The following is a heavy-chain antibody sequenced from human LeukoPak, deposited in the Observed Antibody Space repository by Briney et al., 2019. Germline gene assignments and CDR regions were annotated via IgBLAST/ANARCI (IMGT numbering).Heavy chain of an antibody. J-gene: IGHJ6*03. CDR1: GYTFTSCG. CDR2: INPNSGGT. V-gene: IGHV1-2*02. CDR3: ARDGGSSGWYGYYYYYMDV. Sequence: ASVKVSCKASGYTFTSCGISWVRQAPGQGLEWMGWINPNSGGTNYAQKFQGRVTMTRDTSISTAYMELSTLRSDDTAVYYCARDGGSSGWYGYYYYYMDVWGKGTTVTISS. D-gene: IGHD6-19*01.